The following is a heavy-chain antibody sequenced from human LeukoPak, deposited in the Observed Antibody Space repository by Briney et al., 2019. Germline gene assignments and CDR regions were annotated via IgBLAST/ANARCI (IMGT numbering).Heavy chain of an antibody. D-gene: IGHD3-9*01. CDR3: ARQYYDILTGYRSASDY. CDR1: GVSFSGYY. Sequence: SETLSLTCAVYGVSFSGYYWSWIRQPPGKGLEWIGEINHSGSTNYNPSLKSRVTISVDTSKNQFSLKLSSVTAADTAVYYCARQYYDILTGYRSASDYWGQGTLVTVSS. V-gene: IGHV4-34*01. J-gene: IGHJ4*02. CDR2: INHSGST.